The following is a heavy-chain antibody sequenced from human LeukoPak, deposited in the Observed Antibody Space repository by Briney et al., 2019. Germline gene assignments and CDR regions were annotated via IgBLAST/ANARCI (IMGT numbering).Heavy chain of an antibody. Sequence: WASVKVSCKASGGTFSIYAISWVRQAPGQGLEWMGRIIPIFGTANYAQKFQGRVTITTDESTSTAYMELSSLRSEDTAVYYCARSTQYSSDSLWFDPWGQGTLVTVSS. V-gene: IGHV1-69*05. J-gene: IGHJ5*02. D-gene: IGHD6-19*01. CDR1: GGTFSIYA. CDR2: IIPIFGTA. CDR3: ARSTQYSSDSLWFDP.